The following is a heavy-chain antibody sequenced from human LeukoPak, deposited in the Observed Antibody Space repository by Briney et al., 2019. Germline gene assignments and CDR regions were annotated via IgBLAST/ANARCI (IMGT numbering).Heavy chain of an antibody. CDR3: AKLGYCSGGSCYSVGYFDY. D-gene: IGHD2-15*01. CDR1: GFTFSSYA. CDR2: ISGSGGST. J-gene: IGHJ4*02. V-gene: IGHV3-23*01. Sequence: GGSLRLSCAASGFTFSSYAMSWVRQAPGKGLEWVSAISGSGGSTYYADSAKGRFTISRDNSKNTLYLQMNSLRAEDTAVYYCAKLGYCSGGSCYSVGYFDYWGQGTLVTVSS.